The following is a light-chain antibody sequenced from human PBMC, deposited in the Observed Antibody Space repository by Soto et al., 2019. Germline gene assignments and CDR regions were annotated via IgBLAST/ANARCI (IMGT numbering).Light chain of an antibody. J-gene: IGKJ5*01. CDR2: DAS. CDR3: QQRSKWPIT. Sequence: EIVLTQSPATLSLSPGERATLSCRASQSVSSSLAWYQQKPGQAPRLLIYDASDRATDIPTRFSGSGSGTDFTLTISSLEPEDFAAYYCQQRSKWPITFGQGTRLEIK. CDR1: QSVSSS. V-gene: IGKV3-11*01.